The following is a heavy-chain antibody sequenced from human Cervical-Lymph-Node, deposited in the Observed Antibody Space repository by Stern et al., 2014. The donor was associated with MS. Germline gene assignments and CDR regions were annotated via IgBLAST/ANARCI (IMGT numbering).Heavy chain of an antibody. J-gene: IGHJ3*02. CDR1: GFTLINNY. D-gene: IGHD3-3*01. Sequence: EVQLVESGGGLIQPGGSLRLSCAAPGFTLINNYMTWVRQAPGKGLEWVSLIYTDDTTDNAGSVKGRFTISRDSSKNKLFLQMNALRAEDTAVYYCARAIFGVNSAAMAPDAFDTWGQGTMVTVSS. V-gene: IGHV3-53*01. CDR3: ARAIFGVNSAAMAPDAFDT. CDR2: IYTDDTT.